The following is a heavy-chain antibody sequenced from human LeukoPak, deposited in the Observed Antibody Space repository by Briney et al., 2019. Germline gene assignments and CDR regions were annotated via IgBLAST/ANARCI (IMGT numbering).Heavy chain of an antibody. CDR3: AREDDLGGSYPIDY. V-gene: IGHV1-18*01. D-gene: IGHD1-26*01. CDR1: GYXFTSYG. CDR2: ISAYNGNT. Sequence: ASVKVSCTASGYXFTSYGISWVRQAPGQGLEWMRWISAYNGNTNYAQKLQGRVTMTTDTSTSTAYMELRSLRSDDTAVYYCAREDDLGGSYPIDYWGQGTLVTVSS. J-gene: IGHJ4*02.